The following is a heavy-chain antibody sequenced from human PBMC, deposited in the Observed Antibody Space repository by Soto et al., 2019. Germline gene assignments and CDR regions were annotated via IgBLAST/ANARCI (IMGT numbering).Heavy chain of an antibody. CDR3: AMRVAQRYAFDM. J-gene: IGHJ3*02. CDR2: IWSDGSDK. Sequence: QVQLVESGRGVVQPGRSLRLSCAASGFTFSSYGMHWVRQAPGKGLEWVAVIWSDGSDKYYADSVKGRFTNSRDNSKNTLYLQMNRLRAEDTAVYYCAMRVAQRYAFDMWPQGTVVTVSS. D-gene: IGHD2-15*01. V-gene: IGHV3-33*01. CDR1: GFTFSSYG.